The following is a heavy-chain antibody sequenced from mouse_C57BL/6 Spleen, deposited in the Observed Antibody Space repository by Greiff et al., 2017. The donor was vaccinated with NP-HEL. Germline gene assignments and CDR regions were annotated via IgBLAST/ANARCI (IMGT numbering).Heavy chain of an antibody. CDR2: INPNNGGT. J-gene: IGHJ1*03. CDR3: ARRDYYSKGNWYFDV. Sequence: EVQLQQSGPELVKPGASVKISCKASGYTFTDYYMNWVKQSHGKSLEWIGDINPNNGGTSYNQKFKGKATLTVDKSSSTAYMELRSLTSEDSAVYYCARRDYYSKGNWYFDVWGTGTTVTVSS. D-gene: IGHD2-5*01. CDR1: GYTFTDYY. V-gene: IGHV1-26*01.